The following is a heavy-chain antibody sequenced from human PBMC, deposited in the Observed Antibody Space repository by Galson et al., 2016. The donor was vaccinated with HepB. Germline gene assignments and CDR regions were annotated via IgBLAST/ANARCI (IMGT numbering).Heavy chain of an antibody. D-gene: IGHD3-22*01. V-gene: IGHV3-23*01. J-gene: IGHJ4*02. CDR3: ARLPNRYYDSTDYDYFDY. CDR1: GFTFSSYA. CDR2: ISASGVST. Sequence: SLRLSCAASGFTFSSYAMSWVRQAPGKGLEWVSPISASGVSTYYADSVKGRFTISRDNSKNTLYLQMNSLRADDTAVYYCARLPNRYYDSTDYDYFDYWGQGTLVTVSS.